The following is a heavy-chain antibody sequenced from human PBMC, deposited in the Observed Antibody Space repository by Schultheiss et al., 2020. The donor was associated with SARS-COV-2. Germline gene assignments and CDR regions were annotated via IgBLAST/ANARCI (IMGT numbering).Heavy chain of an antibody. CDR1: GGSINSYY. Sequence: GSLRLSCTVSGGSINSYYWSWIRQPAGEGLEWIGRIYSSGSSSYNPSLKSRVTMSEDTSKNQFSLKLSSVTAADTAVYYCARDGYATYYYGMDVWGQGTTVTVSS. J-gene: IGHJ6*02. CDR2: IYSSGSS. V-gene: IGHV4-4*07. D-gene: IGHD5-12*01. CDR3: ARDGYATYYYGMDV.